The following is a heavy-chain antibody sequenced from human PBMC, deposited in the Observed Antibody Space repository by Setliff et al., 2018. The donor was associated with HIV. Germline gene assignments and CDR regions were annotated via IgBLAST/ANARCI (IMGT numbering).Heavy chain of an antibody. CDR2: ISPSNGNT. V-gene: IGHV1-18*04. Sequence: GASVKVSCKAVGYTFSGYYLHWIRQAPGQGLEWVGWISPSNGNTNYAQKVQGRVTMTTDTSTSTAFMELSSLTSEDTAVYFCARDGCDGNRCYLYNWFDPWGQGTLVTVSS. J-gene: IGHJ5*02. CDR3: ARDGCDGNRCYLYNWFDP. CDR1: GYTFSGYY. D-gene: IGHD2-15*01.